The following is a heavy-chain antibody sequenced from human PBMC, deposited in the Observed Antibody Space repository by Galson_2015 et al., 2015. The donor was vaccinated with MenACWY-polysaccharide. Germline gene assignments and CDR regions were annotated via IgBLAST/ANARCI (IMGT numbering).Heavy chain of an antibody. D-gene: IGHD2-21*01. CDR3: ATGSFVQGSIDKFDS. CDR2: SPSGFAAA. J-gene: IGHJ4*02. CDR1: GHTVSTHA. Sequence: SGEVSCKASGHTVSTHAFDWVRQAPGQGLEWLGGSPSGFAAATLGPQFRDRIAVSGEPSLIAVYMELHSLASADSAIYYCATGSFVQGSIDKFDSWGQGTLLTVSS. V-gene: IGHV1-69*13.